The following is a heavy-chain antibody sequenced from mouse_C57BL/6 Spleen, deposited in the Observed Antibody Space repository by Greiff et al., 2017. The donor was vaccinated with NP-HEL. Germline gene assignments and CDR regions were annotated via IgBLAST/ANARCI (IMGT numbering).Heavy chain of an antibody. D-gene: IGHD1-1*02. Sequence: EVQLQQSGPELVKPGASVKISCKASGYTFTDYYMNWVKQSHGKSLEWIGDINPNNGGTSYNQKFKGKATLTVDKSSSTAYMELRSLTSEDSAVYYCASPLSLWGYHGWGTGTTVTVSS. CDR3: ASPLSLWGYHG. V-gene: IGHV1-26*01. J-gene: IGHJ1*03. CDR1: GYTFTDYY. CDR2: INPNNGGT.